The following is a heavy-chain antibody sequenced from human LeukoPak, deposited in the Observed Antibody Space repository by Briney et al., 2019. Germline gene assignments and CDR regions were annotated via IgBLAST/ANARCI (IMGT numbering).Heavy chain of an antibody. J-gene: IGHJ5*02. V-gene: IGHV3-11*01. Sequence: GGSLRLSCAASGFTFSDYYMSWIHQAPGKGLEWVSYISSSGSTIYYADSVKGRFTISRDNAKNSLYLQMNSLRAEDTAVYYCAREFGSSSPPWFDPWGQGTLVTVSS. D-gene: IGHD6-13*01. CDR2: ISSSGSTI. CDR1: GFTFSDYY. CDR3: AREFGSSSPPWFDP.